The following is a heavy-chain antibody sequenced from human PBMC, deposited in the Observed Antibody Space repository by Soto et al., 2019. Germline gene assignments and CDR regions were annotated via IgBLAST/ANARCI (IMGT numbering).Heavy chain of an antibody. CDR3: ARDMWVYCGGDCSFDY. CDR1: GFTFSSYG. J-gene: IGHJ4*02. Sequence: GGSLRLSCAASGFTFSSYGMHWVRQAPGKGLEWVAVIWCDGSNKYYADSVKGRFTISRDNSKNTLYLQMNSLRAEDTAVYYCARDMWVYCGGDCSFDYWGQGTLVTVSS. CDR2: IWCDGSNK. D-gene: IGHD2-21*02. V-gene: IGHV3-33*01.